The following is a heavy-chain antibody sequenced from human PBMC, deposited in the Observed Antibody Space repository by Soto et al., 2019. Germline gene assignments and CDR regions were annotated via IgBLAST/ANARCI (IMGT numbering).Heavy chain of an antibody. J-gene: IGHJ4*02. CDR1: GFTFSSFT. D-gene: IGHD6-19*01. Sequence: QVQLVESGGGVVQPGRSLRLSCAASGFTFSSFTMHWVRQAPGKGLEWVGFISYDDVTNKFYADSVKGRFTFSRDNPKNTLYLQMKSMRAEDTAVYYCARSIAVAGTPELDYWGQGTLVTVSS. CDR3: ARSIAVAGTPELDY. V-gene: IGHV3-30-3*01. CDR2: ISYDDVTNK.